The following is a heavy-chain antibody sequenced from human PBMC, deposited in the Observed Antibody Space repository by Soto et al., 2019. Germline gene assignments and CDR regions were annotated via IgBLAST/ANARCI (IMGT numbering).Heavy chain of an antibody. Sequence: SETLSLTCTVSGGSISSYYWSWIRQPPGKGLEWIGYIYYSGSTNYNPSLKSRVTISVDTSKNQFSLKLSSVTAADTAVYYCARHTGYCSGGSCYFYYWGQGTLVTVSS. CDR2: IYYSGST. CDR3: ARHTGYCSGGSCYFYY. J-gene: IGHJ4*02. CDR1: GGSISSYY. V-gene: IGHV4-59*08. D-gene: IGHD2-15*01.